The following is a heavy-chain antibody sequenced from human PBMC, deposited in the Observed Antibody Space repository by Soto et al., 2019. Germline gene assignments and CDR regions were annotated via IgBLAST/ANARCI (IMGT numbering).Heavy chain of an antibody. D-gene: IGHD3-10*01. CDR3: ARDREWYYYGSGSLITTYYYGMDV. J-gene: IGHJ6*02. V-gene: IGHV4-31*03. CDR1: GGSISSGGYY. Sequence: PSETLSLTCTVSGGSISSGGYYWSWIRQHPGKGLEWIGYIYYSGSTYSNPSLQSRVTISVDTSKNQFSLKLSSVTAADTAVYYCARDREWYYYGSGSLITTYYYGMDVWGQGTTVTVSS. CDR2: IYYSGST.